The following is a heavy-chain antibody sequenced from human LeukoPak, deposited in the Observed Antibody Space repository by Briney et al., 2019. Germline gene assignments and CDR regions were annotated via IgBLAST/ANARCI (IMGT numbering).Heavy chain of an antibody. CDR1: GGSICSGGYY. D-gene: IGHD3-16*01. Sequence: SETLSLTCTVSGGSICSGGYYWSWIRQHPGEGLEWIGYIYYSGSTYYNPSLKSRVTISVDTSKNQFSLKLSSVTAADTAVYYCVREVGGSADLWGRGTLVTVSS. CDR2: IYYSGST. V-gene: IGHV4-31*03. J-gene: IGHJ2*01. CDR3: VREVGGSADL.